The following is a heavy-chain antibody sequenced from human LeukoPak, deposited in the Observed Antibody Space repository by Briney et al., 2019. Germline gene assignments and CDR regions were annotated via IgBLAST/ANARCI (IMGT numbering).Heavy chain of an antibody. D-gene: IGHD1-26*01. J-gene: IGHJ4*02. CDR1: GFSFSTYW. V-gene: IGHV3-74*01. CDR2: INVDGTST. Sequence: PGGSLRLSCAASGFSFSTYWMHWVRQAPGKGLVWVSRINVDGTSTSYADSVKDRFTISRDNAKNTLYLQMNSLRAEDTAMYYCAREGGGSLDYWGQGTLVTVSS. CDR3: AREGGGSLDY.